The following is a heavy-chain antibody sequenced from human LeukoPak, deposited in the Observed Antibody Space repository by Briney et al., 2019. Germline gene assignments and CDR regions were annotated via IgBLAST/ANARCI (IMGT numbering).Heavy chain of an antibody. CDR2: IYHSGST. CDR3: ARDSRFRSAHIVVVPAAIRRWFDP. D-gene: IGHD2-2*01. J-gene: IGHJ5*02. V-gene: IGHV4-30-2*01. CDR1: GGSIYSGGYY. Sequence: PSETLSLTCAVSGGSIYSGGYYWSWIRQPPGKGLEWVGYIYHSGSTYYNPSLKSRVTISVDRSKNQFSLKLSSVTAADTAVYYCARDSRFRSAHIVVVPAAIRRWFDPWGQGTLVTVSS.